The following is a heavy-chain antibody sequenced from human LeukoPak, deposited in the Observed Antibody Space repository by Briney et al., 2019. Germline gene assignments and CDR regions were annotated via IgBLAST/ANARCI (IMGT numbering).Heavy chain of an antibody. J-gene: IGHJ5*02. D-gene: IGHD2-21*02. V-gene: IGHV6-1*01. Sequence: SQTLSLTCAISGDSVSSNSAAWNWIRQSPSRGLEWLRRAYYRSKWYNDYAVSVKGRITINPDTSKNQFSLQLNSVTPEDTAVYYCARAGDGDGLTPFDPWGQGTLVTVSS. CDR3: ARAGDGDGLTPFDP. CDR2: AYYRSKWYN. CDR1: GDSVSSNSAA.